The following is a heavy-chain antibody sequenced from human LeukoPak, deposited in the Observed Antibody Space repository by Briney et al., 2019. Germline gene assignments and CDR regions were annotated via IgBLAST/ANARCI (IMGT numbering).Heavy chain of an antibody. CDR2: MWYDGSNK. D-gene: IGHD3-16*02. J-gene: IGHJ4*02. CDR1: GFTFSSYG. V-gene: IGHV3-33*01. Sequence: GGSLRLSCAASGFTFSSYGMHWVRQAPGKGLEWVAVMWYDGSNKYYADSVKGRFTISRDNSKNTLYLQMNSLRAEDTAVYYCARDEYDYVWGSYRSGFGYWGQGTLVTVSS. CDR3: ARDEYDYVWGSYRSGFGY.